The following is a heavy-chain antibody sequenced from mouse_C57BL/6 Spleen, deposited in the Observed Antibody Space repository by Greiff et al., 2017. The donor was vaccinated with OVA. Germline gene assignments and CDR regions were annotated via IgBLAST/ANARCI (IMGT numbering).Heavy chain of an antibody. Sequence: QVQLQQPGAELVMPGASVKLSCKASGYTFTSYWMHWVKQRPGQGLEWIGEIDPSDSYTNYNQKFKGKSTLTVDKSSSTAYMQLSSLTSEDSAVYYCARREDYSNFWYFDVWGTGTTVTVSS. CDR1: GYTFTSYW. V-gene: IGHV1-69*01. CDR3: ARREDYSNFWYFDV. CDR2: IDPSDSYT. D-gene: IGHD2-5*01. J-gene: IGHJ1*03.